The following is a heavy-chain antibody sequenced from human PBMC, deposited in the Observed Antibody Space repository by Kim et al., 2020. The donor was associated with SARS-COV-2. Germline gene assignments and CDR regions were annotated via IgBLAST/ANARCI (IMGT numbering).Heavy chain of an antibody. CDR3: ARRSYYDSSGYYKY. V-gene: IGHV4-39*01. D-gene: IGHD3-22*01. J-gene: IGHJ4*02. Sequence: NPTRKRRVTISGATSKTQFSLKLSSVTAADTAVYYCARRSYYDSSGYYKYWGQGTLVTVSS.